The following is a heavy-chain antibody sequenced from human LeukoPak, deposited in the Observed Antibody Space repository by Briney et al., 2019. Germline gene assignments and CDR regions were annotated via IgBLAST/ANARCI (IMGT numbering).Heavy chain of an antibody. CDR3: ARDHSGYDYWFDY. D-gene: IGHD5-12*01. J-gene: IGHJ4*02. CDR1: GFTFSNYA. CDR2: ISYDGSKK. Sequence: PGGSLRLSCAASGFTFSNYAMHWVRQAPHKGLEWVAVISYDGSKKYYADSVKGRFTISRDNSKNTLSLQMDSLRVEDTAMYYCARDHSGYDYWFDYWGQGTLVTASS. V-gene: IGHV3-30-3*01.